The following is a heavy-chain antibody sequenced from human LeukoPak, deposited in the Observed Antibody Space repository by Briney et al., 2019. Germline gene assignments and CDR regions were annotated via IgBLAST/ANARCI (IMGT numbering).Heavy chain of an antibody. Sequence: GESLKISCKGSGYSFTSYWIGWVRQMPGKGLEWMGIIYPGDSDTTYSPSFQGQVTISADKSISTAYLQWSSLKASDTAMYYCARRGEYCSSTSCYDYWGQGTLVTVSS. V-gene: IGHV5-51*01. D-gene: IGHD2-2*01. CDR1: GYSFTSYW. CDR3: ARRGEYCSSTSCYDY. J-gene: IGHJ4*02. CDR2: IYPGDSDT.